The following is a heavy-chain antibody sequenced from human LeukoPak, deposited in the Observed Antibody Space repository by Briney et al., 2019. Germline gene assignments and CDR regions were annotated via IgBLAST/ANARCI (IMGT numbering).Heavy chain of an antibody. CDR1: GYTFTSYG. CDR3: ARADIVVVVAANPHAFDI. J-gene: IGHJ3*02. D-gene: IGHD2-15*01. V-gene: IGHV1-18*01. CDR2: ISAYNGNT. Sequence: ATVKVSCTASGYTFTSYGISWVRQAPGQGLEWMGWISAYNGNTNYAQKLQGRVTMTTDTSTSTAYMELRSLRSDDTAVYYCARADIVVVVAANPHAFDIWGQGTMVTVSS.